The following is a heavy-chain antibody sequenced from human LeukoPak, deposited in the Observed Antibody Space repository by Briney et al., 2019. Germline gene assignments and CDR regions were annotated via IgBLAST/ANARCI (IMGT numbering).Heavy chain of an antibody. D-gene: IGHD2-2*02. J-gene: IGHJ4*02. V-gene: IGHV4-39*01. CDR1: GGSISSSSYY. Sequence: SETLSLTCTVSGGSISSSSYYWGWLRQPPGTGLEWIGSIYYSGSTYYNPSLKSRVTISVDTSKNQFSLKLSSVTAADTAVYYCAIYPPPLHYWGQGTLVTVSS. CDR2: IYYSGST. CDR3: AIYPPPLHY.